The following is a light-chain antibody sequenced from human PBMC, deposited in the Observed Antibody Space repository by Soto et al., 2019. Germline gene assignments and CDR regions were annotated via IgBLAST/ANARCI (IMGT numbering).Light chain of an antibody. CDR3: QQFDDLQLT. CDR1: HDIKKY. V-gene: IGKV1-33*01. Sequence: DSQMTQSPSSLSASVGDRVTITCQASHDIKKYLNWYQQKAHKVPKLLIHDASTLASGVPSRFTGGGSGTDFTLTINNLQPEDVATYYCQQFDDLQLTFGGGTKVDIK. CDR2: DAS. J-gene: IGKJ4*01.